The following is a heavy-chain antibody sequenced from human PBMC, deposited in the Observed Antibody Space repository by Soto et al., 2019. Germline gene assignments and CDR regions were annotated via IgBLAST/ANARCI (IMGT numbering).Heavy chain of an antibody. Sequence: GSLRLSCAASGFTFRSYSMNWVRQAPGKGLEWISYISSTSSAMYYADSVKGRFTISRDDANNSLYLQMNSLRAEDTAVYYCATEHASGSCHPYWGQGTPVTVSS. CDR3: ATEHASGSCHPY. CDR2: ISSTSSAM. J-gene: IGHJ4*02. V-gene: IGHV3-48*01. D-gene: IGHD3-10*01. CDR1: GFTFRSYS.